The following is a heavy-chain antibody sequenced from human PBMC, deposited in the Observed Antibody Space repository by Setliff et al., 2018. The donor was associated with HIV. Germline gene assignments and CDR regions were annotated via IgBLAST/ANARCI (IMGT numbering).Heavy chain of an antibody. CDR2: INPYNGVT. J-gene: IGHJ4*02. CDR3: ARAPIYCGGDCYLFDY. CDR1: GYTFFEYY. V-gene: IGHV1-2*02. D-gene: IGHD2-21*02. Sequence: ASVKVSCKASGYTFFEYYMFWLRQAPGQGLEWMGWINPYNGVTKSAHKFQGRVTVTRDTSITTTYMELTRLTSDDTAIYYCARAPIYCGGDCYLFDYWGQGTLVTVSS.